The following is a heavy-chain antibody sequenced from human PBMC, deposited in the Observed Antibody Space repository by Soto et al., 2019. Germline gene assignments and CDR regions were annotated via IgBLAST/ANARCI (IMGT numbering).Heavy chain of an antibody. J-gene: IGHJ3*02. CDR1: GFTFGDYA. Sequence: LRLSCTASGFTFGDYAMSWVRQAPGKGLEWVGFIRSKAYGGTTEYAASVKGRFTISRDDSKSIAYLQMNSLKTEDTAVYYCTRDSWNPVAGTYDAFDIWGQGTMVTVSS. CDR3: TRDSWNPVAGTYDAFDI. V-gene: IGHV3-49*04. CDR2: IRSKAYGGTT. D-gene: IGHD6-19*01.